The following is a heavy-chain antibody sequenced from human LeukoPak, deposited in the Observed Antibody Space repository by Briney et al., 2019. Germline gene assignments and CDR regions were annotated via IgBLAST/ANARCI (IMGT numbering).Heavy chain of an antibody. J-gene: IGHJ4*02. V-gene: IGHV3-30*03. D-gene: IGHD3-16*01. CDR2: ISYDGSNK. CDR3: RRMITFGGL. Sequence: GGSLRLSCAASGFTFSSYGMHWVRQAPDKGLEWVAVISYDGSNKYYADSVKGRFTISRDNSKNTLYLQMNSLRAEDTAVYYCRRMITFGGLWGQGTLVTVSA. CDR1: GFTFSSYG.